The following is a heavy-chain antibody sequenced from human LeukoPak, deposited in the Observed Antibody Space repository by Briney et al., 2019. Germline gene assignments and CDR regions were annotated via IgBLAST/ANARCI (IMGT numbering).Heavy chain of an antibody. CDR3: AKDFTARITMIVG. J-gene: IGHJ4*02. D-gene: IGHD3-22*01. Sequence: GSLRLSCAASGFTFSSYGMHWVRQAPGKGLEWVAVISYDGSNKYYADSVKGRFTISRDNSKNTLYLQMNSLRAEDTAVYYCAKDFTARITMIVGWGQGTLVTVSS. V-gene: IGHV3-30*18. CDR1: GFTFSSYG. CDR2: ISYDGSNK.